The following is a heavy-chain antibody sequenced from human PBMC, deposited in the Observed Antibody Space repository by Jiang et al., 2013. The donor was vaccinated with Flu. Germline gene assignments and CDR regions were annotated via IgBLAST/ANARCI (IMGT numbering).Heavy chain of an antibody. J-gene: IGHJ4*02. CDR3: ARLIMTTVTAYFDY. Sequence: SGYSFTSYWIGWVRQMPEGLEWMGIIYPGDSDTRYSPSFQGQVTISADKSISTAYLQWSSLKASDTAMYYCARLIMTTVTAYFDYWGQGTLVTVSS. V-gene: IGHV5-51*01. CDR1: GYSFTSYW. D-gene: IGHD4-11*01. CDR2: IYPGDSDT.